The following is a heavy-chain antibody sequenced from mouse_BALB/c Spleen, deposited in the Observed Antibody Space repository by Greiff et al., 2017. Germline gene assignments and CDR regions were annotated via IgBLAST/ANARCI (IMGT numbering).Heavy chain of an antibody. V-gene: IGHV1S56*01. Sequence: VQLQQSGPELVKPGASVRISCKASGYTFTSNYIHWVKQRPGQGLEWIGWIYPGNVNTKYNEKIKGKATLTADKSSSTAYMQLSSLTSEDSAVYFCARGPYDWFAYWGQGTLVTVSA. CDR2: IYPGNVNT. J-gene: IGHJ3*01. D-gene: IGHD2-14*01. CDR1: GYTFTSNY. CDR3: ARGPYDWFAY.